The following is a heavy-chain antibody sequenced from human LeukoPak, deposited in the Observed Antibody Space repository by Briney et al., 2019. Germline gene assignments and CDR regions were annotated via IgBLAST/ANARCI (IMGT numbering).Heavy chain of an antibody. D-gene: IGHD2-15*01. CDR1: GFTFSSYE. V-gene: IGHV3-48*03. CDR3: AKDPALRVAVVVVAAKREGY. CDR2: ISSSGSTI. J-gene: IGHJ4*02. Sequence: GGSLRLSCAASGFTFSSYEMNWVRQAPGKGLEWVSYISSSGSTIYYADSVKGRFTISRDNAKNSLYLQMNSLRAEDTAVYYCAKDPALRVAVVVVAAKREGYWGQGTLVTVSS.